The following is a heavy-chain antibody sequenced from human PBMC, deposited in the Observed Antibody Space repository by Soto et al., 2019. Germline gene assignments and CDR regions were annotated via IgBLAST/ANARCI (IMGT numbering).Heavy chain of an antibody. CDR1: GCSLSSYW. D-gene: IGHD3-10*01. CDR3: ARDRGPVGAFDI. Sequence: GFLRLSGAPSGCSLSSYWMHWVRQAPGKGLVWVSRINSDGSSTSYADSVKGRFTISRDNAKNTLYLQMNSLRAEDTAVYYCARDRGPVGAFDIWGQGTMVTVSS. V-gene: IGHV3-74*01. CDR2: INSDGSST. J-gene: IGHJ3*02.